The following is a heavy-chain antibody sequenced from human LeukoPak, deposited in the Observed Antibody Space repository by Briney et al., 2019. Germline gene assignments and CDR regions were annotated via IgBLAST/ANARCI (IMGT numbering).Heavy chain of an antibody. Sequence: GASVKVSCKASGYTFTSYDINWVRQATGQGLEWMGWMNPNSGNTGYAQKFQGRVTMTRNTSISTAYMELSGLRSEDTAVYYCARLYYDFWSGYYIARNYYMDVWGKGTTVTVSS. CDR3: ARLYYDFWSGYYIARNYYMDV. CDR2: MNPNSGNT. D-gene: IGHD3-3*01. CDR1: GYTFTSYD. J-gene: IGHJ6*03. V-gene: IGHV1-8*01.